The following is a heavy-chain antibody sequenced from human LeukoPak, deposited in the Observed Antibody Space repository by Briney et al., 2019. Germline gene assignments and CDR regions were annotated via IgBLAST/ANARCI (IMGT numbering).Heavy chain of an antibody. V-gene: IGHV2-5*02. CDR3: AGGSGRTFDY. CDR2: IYWDDDK. CDR1: GFSLSASGVG. D-gene: IGHD3-10*01. Sequence: SGPTLVKPTQTLTLTCTFSGFSLSASGVGVGWIRQPPGKALEWLALIYWDDDKRYSPSLESRLTLTKDTSKNQVVLKMTNMDPVDTATYYCAGGSGRTFDYWGQGTLVTVSS. J-gene: IGHJ4*02.